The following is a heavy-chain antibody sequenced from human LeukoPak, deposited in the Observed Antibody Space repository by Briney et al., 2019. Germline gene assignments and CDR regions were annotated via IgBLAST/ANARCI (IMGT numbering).Heavy chain of an antibody. J-gene: IGHJ1*01. CDR2: ISGRGGST. D-gene: IGHD6-13*01. Sequence: GGSLRLSCAASGFTFSSYAMSWVRQAPGKGLEWVSAISGRGGSTYYADSVKGRFTISRDNSKNTLYLQMNSLRAEDTAVYYCAKDLRSRIGAAGTPYAEYFQHWGQGTLVTVSS. CDR3: AKDLRSRIGAAGTPYAEYFQH. CDR1: GFTFSSYA. V-gene: IGHV3-23*01.